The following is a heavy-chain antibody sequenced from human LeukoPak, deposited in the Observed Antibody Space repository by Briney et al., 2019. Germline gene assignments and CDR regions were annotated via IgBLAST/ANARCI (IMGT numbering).Heavy chain of an antibody. Sequence: GGSLRLSCAASGFTFGSYAMSWVRQAPGKGLEWVSAISGSGGSTYYADSVKGRFTISRDNSKNTLYLQMNSLRAEDTAVYYCAKAGPMTTVTTLDYWGQGTLVTVS. J-gene: IGHJ4*02. CDR3: AKAGPMTTVTTLDY. D-gene: IGHD4-17*01. V-gene: IGHV3-23*01. CDR1: GFTFGSYA. CDR2: ISGSGGST.